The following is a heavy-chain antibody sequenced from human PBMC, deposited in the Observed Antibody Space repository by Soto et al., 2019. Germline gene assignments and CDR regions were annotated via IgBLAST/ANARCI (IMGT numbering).Heavy chain of an antibody. CDR2: IYSIGNT. Sequence: PSETLSVTWTVSSASIRSSAYWGWIRQPPGKGLEWIGSIYSIGNTYYNPSLKSGVTISADTSKNQFSLNLISVTAADTAVYYCRRSSRYSTDVWGQGITVTVSS. D-gene: IGHD6-19*01. CDR1: SASIRSSAY. J-gene: IGHJ6*02. V-gene: IGHV4-39*01. CDR3: RRSSRYSTDV.